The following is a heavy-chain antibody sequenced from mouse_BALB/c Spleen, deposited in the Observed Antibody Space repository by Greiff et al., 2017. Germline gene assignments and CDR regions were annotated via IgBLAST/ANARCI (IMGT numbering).Heavy chain of an antibody. D-gene: IGHD2-10*01. CDR1: GYTFTSYW. V-gene: IGHV1-5*01. J-gene: IGHJ4*01. Sequence: EVQLQQSGTVLARPGASVKISCKASGYTFTSYWMHWVKQRPGQGLEWIGAIYPGNSDTSYNQKFKGKAKLTAVTSTSTAYMELSSLTNEDSAVYYCTRAYSRDYYAMDYWGQGTSVTVSS. CDR2: IYPGNSDT. CDR3: TRAYSRDYYAMDY.